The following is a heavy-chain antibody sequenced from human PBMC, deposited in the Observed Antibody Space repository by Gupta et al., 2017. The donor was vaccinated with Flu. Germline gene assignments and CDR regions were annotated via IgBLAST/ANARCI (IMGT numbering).Heavy chain of an antibody. D-gene: IGHD5-18*01. Sequence: QVQLVQSGAEVKKPGASVKVSCKVSGYTLTELFMHWVPQAPGKGLEWMGGFEPEDGETIYAQKFQGRVTMTEDTSTDTAYMELSSLRSEDTAVYYCASGYSYGYNRYYFDYWGQGTLVTVSS. V-gene: IGHV1-24*01. CDR3: ASGYSYGYNRYYFDY. CDR1: GYTLTELF. CDR2: FEPEDGET. J-gene: IGHJ4*02.